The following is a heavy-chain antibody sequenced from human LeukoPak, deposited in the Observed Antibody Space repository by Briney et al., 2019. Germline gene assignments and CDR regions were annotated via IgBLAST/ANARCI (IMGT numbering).Heavy chain of an antibody. D-gene: IGHD3-10*01. CDR2: ISHDRSNN. CDR3: ARDLSGSYMSDY. V-gene: IGHV3-30-3*01. J-gene: IGHJ4*02. Sequence: QPGRSLRLSCAASGFTFSNYAMHWARQASGKGLEWVAFISHDRSNNCHADSVKGRFTISRDNSKNTLYLQMNSLTDEDTAVYYCARDLSGSYMSDYWGQGTLVTVSS. CDR1: GFTFSNYA.